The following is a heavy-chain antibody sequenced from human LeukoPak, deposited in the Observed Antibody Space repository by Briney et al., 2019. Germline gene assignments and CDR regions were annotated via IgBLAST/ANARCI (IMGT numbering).Heavy chain of an antibody. CDR3: ARRNILTEGEAFDI. Sequence: SETLSLTCAVYGGSFSGYYWNWIRQPPGKGLEWIGEINHRGSTNYNPSLKSRVTISVDTSKNQFSLKLSSVTAADTAVYYCARRNILTEGEAFDIWGQGTMVTVSS. J-gene: IGHJ3*02. CDR1: GGSFSGYY. V-gene: IGHV4-34*01. D-gene: IGHD3-9*01. CDR2: INHRGST.